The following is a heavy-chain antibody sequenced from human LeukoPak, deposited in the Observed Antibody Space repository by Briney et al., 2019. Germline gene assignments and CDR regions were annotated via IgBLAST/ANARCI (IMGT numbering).Heavy chain of an antibody. CDR3: ARDGRTTAALDY. CDR2: ISYDGSNK. V-gene: IGHV3-30-3*01. J-gene: IGHJ4*02. D-gene: IGHD1-1*01. Sequence: PGGSLRLSCAASGFTFSSYAMHWVRQAPGKGLEWVAVISYDGSNKYYADSVKGRFTNSRDNSKNTLYLQMNSLRAEDTAVYYCARDGRTTAALDYWGQGTLVTVSS. CDR1: GFTFSSYA.